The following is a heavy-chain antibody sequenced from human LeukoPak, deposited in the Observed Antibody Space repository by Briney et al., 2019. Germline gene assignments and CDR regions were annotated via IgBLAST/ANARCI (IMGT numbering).Heavy chain of an antibody. CDR2: IDPRDSYT. CDR3: ATPQVSGWNFDY. Sequence: GESLKISCKGSGYTFTNYWISWVRQMPGKGLEWMGRIDPRDSYTNYSPSFQGRVTISADKSISTAYLQWGSLKASDTAMYYCATPQVSGWNFDYWGQGTLVTVSS. CDR1: GYTFTNYW. V-gene: IGHV5-10-1*01. J-gene: IGHJ4*02. D-gene: IGHD6-19*01.